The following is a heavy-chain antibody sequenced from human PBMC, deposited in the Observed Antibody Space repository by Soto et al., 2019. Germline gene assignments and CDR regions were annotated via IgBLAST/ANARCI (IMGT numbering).Heavy chain of an antibody. CDR2: ISAYNGNT. Sequence: ASVKVSCKASGYTFTSYVSSWVRQAPGQGLEWMGWISAYNGNTNYAQKLQGRVTMTTDTSTSTAYMELRSLRSDDTAVYYCAIPMVRGVIITDYYYGMDVWGQGTTVTVSS. J-gene: IGHJ6*02. V-gene: IGHV1-18*01. CDR1: GYTFTSYV. CDR3: AIPMVRGVIITDYYYGMDV. D-gene: IGHD3-10*01.